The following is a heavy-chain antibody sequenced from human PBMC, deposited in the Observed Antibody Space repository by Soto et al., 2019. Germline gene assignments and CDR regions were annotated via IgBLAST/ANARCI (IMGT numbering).Heavy chain of an antibody. J-gene: IGHJ6*03. V-gene: IGHV3-23*01. CDR2: ISGSGGST. Sequence: GGSLRLSCAASGFTFSSYAMSWVRQAPGKGLEWVSAISGSGGSTYYADSVKGRFTISRDNSKNTLYLQMNSLRAEDTAVYYCAKGQLLSSGYYYYYMDVWGKGTTVTVSS. D-gene: IGHD2-2*01. CDR1: GFTFSSYA. CDR3: AKGQLLSSGYYYYYMDV.